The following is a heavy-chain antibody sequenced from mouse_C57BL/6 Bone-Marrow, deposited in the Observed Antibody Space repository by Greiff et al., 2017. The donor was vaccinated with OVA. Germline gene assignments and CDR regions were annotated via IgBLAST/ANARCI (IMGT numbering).Heavy chain of an antibody. Sequence: QVQLQQSGAELVKPGASVKISCKASGYTFTDYYINWVKQRPGQGLEWIGKIGPGSGSTYYNEKFKGKATLTADKSSSTAYMQLSSLTSENSAVYFCARLFYYPYYYAMDYWGQGTSVTVSS. V-gene: IGHV1-77*01. J-gene: IGHJ4*01. D-gene: IGHD1-1*01. CDR1: GYTFTDYY. CDR3: ARLFYYPYYYAMDY. CDR2: IGPGSGST.